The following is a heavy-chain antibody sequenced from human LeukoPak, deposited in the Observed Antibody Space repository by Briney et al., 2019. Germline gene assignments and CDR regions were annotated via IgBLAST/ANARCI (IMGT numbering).Heavy chain of an antibody. J-gene: IGHJ6*04. V-gene: IGHV1-18*04. Sequence: GASVKVSCKASGYTFTSYGISWVRQAPGQGLEWMGWISAYNGNTNYAQKLQGRVTMTTDTSTSTAHMELRSLRSDDTAVYYCGRDYYYYGMDVWGKGTTVTVSS. CDR2: ISAYNGNT. CDR3: GRDYYYYGMDV. CDR1: GYTFTSYG.